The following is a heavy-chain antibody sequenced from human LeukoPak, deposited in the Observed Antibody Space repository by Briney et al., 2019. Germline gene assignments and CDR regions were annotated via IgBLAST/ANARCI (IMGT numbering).Heavy chain of an antibody. V-gene: IGHV3-30*02. D-gene: IGHD3-9*01. J-gene: IGHJ4*02. CDR3: AKDQVLRYFDWLPEFDY. Sequence: GGSLRLSCAASGFTFSSYGMHWVRQAPGKGLEWVAFIRYDGSNKYYADSVKGRFTISRENSKNTLYLQMNSLRAEDTAVYYCAKDQVLRYFDWLPEFDYWGQGTLVTVSS. CDR2: IRYDGSNK. CDR1: GFTFSSYG.